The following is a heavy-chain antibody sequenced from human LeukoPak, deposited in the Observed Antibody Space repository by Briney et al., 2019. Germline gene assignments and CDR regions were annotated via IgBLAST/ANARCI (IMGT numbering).Heavy chain of an antibody. V-gene: IGHV4-30-4*02. J-gene: IGHJ4*02. Sequence: SETLSLTCTVSGGSISSGDYYWSWIRQPPGKGLEWIGYIYYSGSTYYNPSLKSRVTISVDTSKNQFSLKLSSVTAADTAVYYCARDQLVAAAGFDYWGQGTLVTVSS. CDR2: IYYSGST. CDR3: ARDQLVAAAGFDY. D-gene: IGHD6-13*01. CDR1: GGSISSGDYY.